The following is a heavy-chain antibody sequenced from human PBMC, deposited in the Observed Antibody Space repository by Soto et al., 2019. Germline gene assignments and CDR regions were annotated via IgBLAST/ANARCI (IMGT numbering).Heavy chain of an antibody. CDR3: ARDMDLISGYNYYYGMDV. D-gene: IGHD3-22*01. J-gene: IGHJ6*02. CDR2: IWYDGSNK. CDR1: GXTFSSYG. Sequence: GSLRLSGAASGXTFSSYGMHWVRQAPGRGVEWVAVIWYDGSNKYYADSVKCRFKISRDNSKNTLYLQMNSLRAEDTTLYYCARDMDLISGYNYYYGMDVWGQGTTGTVSS. V-gene: IGHV3-33*01.